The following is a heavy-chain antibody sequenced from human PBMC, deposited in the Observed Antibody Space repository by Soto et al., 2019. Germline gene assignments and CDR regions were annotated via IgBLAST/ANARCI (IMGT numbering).Heavy chain of an antibody. CDR2: INHSGST. J-gene: IGHJ3*02. CDR3: ARGHSSSRGGAFDI. V-gene: IGHV4-34*01. D-gene: IGHD6-13*01. CDR1: GASFSGYY. Sequence: ETLSLTCAVYGASFSGYYWSWIRQPPGKGLEWIGEINHSGSTNYNPSLKSRVTISVDTSKNQFYLKLSSVTAADTAVYYCARGHSSSRGGAFDIWGQGTMVTV.